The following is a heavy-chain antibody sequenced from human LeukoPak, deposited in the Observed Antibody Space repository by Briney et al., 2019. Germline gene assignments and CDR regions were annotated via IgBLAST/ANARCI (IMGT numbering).Heavy chain of an antibody. CDR1: GFTFSSYS. CDR2: ISSSSSYI. CDR3: ARRNSGWPHDY. D-gene: IGHD6-19*01. J-gene: IGHJ4*02. Sequence: PGGSLRLSCAASGFTFSSYSMNWVRQAPGKWLESVSSISSSSSYIYYGDSVKGRFTISRDNAKNSLYLQMNSLRAEDTAVYYCARRNSGWPHDYWGQGTLVTVSS. V-gene: IGHV3-21*04.